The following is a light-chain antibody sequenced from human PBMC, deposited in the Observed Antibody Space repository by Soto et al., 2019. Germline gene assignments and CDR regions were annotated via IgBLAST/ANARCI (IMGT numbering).Light chain of an antibody. CDR2: DDN. CDR3: QVWDSSSDHYV. J-gene: IGLJ1*01. V-gene: IGLV3-21*02. CDR1: NIGSKS. Sequence: SYELAQPPSVSVAPGQTATIPCGGNNIGSKSVHWYQLRPGQAPVLVVYDDNDRPSGIPERFSGSNSGNTATLTISRVEAGDEADYYCQVWDSSSDHYVFGTGTKVTAL.